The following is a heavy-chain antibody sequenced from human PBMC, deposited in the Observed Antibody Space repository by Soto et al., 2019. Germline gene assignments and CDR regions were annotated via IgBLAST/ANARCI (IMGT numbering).Heavy chain of an antibody. CDR3: ARGAPINSSSLYYFDY. Sequence: SETLSLTCAVYGGSFSGYYLSWIRQPPGKGLEWIGEINHSGSTNYNPSLKSRVTISVDTSKNQFSLKLSSVTAADTAVYYCARGAPINSSSLYYFDYWGQGTLVTVSS. CDR2: INHSGST. D-gene: IGHD6-13*01. V-gene: IGHV4-34*01. CDR1: GGSFSGYY. J-gene: IGHJ4*02.